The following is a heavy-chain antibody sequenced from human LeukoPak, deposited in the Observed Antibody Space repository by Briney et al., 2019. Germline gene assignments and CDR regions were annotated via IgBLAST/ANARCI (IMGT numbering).Heavy chain of an antibody. CDR2: IIPTFGTA. J-gene: IGHJ4*02. CDR3: ARDFSAVHYYDSSGYAGSFDY. D-gene: IGHD3-22*01. Sequence: SVKVSCKASGGTFSSYAISWVRQAPGQGLEWMGGIIPTFGTANYAQKFQGRVTITADKSTSTAYMELRSLRSDDTAVYYCARDFSAVHYYDSSGYAGSFDYWGQGTLVTVSS. V-gene: IGHV1-69*06. CDR1: GGTFSSYA.